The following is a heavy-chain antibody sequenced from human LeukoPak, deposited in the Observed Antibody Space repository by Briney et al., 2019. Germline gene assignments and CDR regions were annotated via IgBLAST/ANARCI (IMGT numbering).Heavy chain of an antibody. CDR2: ISSSSSTI. V-gene: IGHV3-48*01. J-gene: IGHJ4*02. CDR1: GFTFSSYS. Sequence: PGGSLRLSCAASGFTFSSYSMNWVRQAPGKGLEWVSYISSSSSTIYYADSVKGRFTISRDNAKNSLYLQMNSLRAEDTAVYYCAKDPNGYYYDSSGYPYWGQGTLVTVSS. D-gene: IGHD3-22*01. CDR3: AKDPNGYYYDSSGYPY.